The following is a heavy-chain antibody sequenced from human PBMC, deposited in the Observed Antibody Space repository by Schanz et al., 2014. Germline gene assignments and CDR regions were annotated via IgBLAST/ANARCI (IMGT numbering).Heavy chain of an antibody. CDR2: ISSSSSSTI. D-gene: IGHD3-10*01. CDR3: ARDSDRATMVRTYNWFDP. Sequence: EVQLVESGGGLVQPGGSLRLSCAASGFTFSSYSMNWVRQAPGKGLEWVSYISSSSSSTIYYADSVKGRFTISRDNAKNSLYLQMNSLRDEDTAVYYCARDSDRATMVRTYNWFDPWGQGTLVTVSS. J-gene: IGHJ5*02. CDR1: GFTFSSYS. V-gene: IGHV3-48*02.